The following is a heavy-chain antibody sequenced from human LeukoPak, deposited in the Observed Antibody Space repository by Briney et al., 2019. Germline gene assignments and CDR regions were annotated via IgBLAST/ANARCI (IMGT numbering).Heavy chain of an antibody. J-gene: IGHJ5*02. Sequence: GGSLRLSCAASGFTVSDNYMSWVRQAPGKGLEWVSLMYSRGDTYYADSVKGRFTFSRDISKNTLYLQMNGLRTEDTAMYYCARDAPQVPAAGVLASWGQGTLVTVSS. V-gene: IGHV3-53*01. CDR1: GFTVSDNY. CDR2: MYSRGDT. D-gene: IGHD6-13*01. CDR3: ARDAPQVPAAGVLAS.